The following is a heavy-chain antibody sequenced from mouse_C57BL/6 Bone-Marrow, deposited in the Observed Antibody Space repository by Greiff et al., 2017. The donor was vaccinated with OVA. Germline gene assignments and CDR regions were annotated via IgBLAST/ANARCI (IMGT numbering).Heavy chain of an antibody. CDR3: AREIITTVVGYFDV. CDR2: IYIGNGYT. V-gene: IGHV1-58*01. J-gene: IGHJ1*03. CDR1: GYTFTSYG. D-gene: IGHD1-1*01. Sequence: EVKLVESGAELVRPGSSVKMSCKTSGYTFTSYGINWVKQRPGQGLEWIGYIYIGNGYTEYNEKFKGKATLTSDTSSSTAYMQLSSLTYEDSAIYFCAREIITTVVGYFDVWGTGTTVTVSS.